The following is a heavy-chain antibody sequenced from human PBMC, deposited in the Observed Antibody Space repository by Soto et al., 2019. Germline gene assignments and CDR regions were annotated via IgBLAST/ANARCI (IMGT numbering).Heavy chain of an antibody. CDR2: INPGGGST. CDR1: GYEFATYY. Sequence: GASVKVSCKASGYEFATYYIHWVRQAPGQGLEWMGVINPGGGSTNYAQKFQGRVTMTRDTSISTAYMDLTRLTSDDTAVFYCARSSGRFSDFDHWGQGTLVTVSS. CDR3: ARSSGRFSDFDH. J-gene: IGHJ4*02. D-gene: IGHD1-26*01. V-gene: IGHV1-2*02.